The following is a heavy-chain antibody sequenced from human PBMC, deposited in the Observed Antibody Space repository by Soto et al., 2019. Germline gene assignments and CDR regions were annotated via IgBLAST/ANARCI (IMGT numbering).Heavy chain of an antibody. CDR3: AKDRVQKGLQFQDYYYYYGMDV. J-gene: IGHJ6*02. V-gene: IGHV3-30*18. CDR1: GFTFSSYG. CDR2: ISYDGSNK. Sequence: QVQLVESGGGVVQPGRSLRLSCAASGFTFSSYGMHWVRQAPGKGLEWVAVISYDGSNKYYADSVKGRFTISRDNSKNTLYLQMNSLRAEDTAVYYCAKDRVQKGLQFQDYYYYYGMDVWGQGTTVTVSS. D-gene: IGHD5-12*01.